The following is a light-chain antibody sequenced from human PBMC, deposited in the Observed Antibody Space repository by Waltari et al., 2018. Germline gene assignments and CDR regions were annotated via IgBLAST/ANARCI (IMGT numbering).Light chain of an antibody. CDR2: KAS. V-gene: IGKV1-5*03. Sequence: DIQMTQLPSTLSASVGDSVTITCRASQSIGSWLAWYQQKPGEAPKVLIYKASILESGVPSRFSGSGSGTEFTLTISSLQPDDFATYYCQQYQSPPWTFGQGTNVEIK. CDR1: QSIGSW. J-gene: IGKJ1*01. CDR3: QQYQSPPWT.